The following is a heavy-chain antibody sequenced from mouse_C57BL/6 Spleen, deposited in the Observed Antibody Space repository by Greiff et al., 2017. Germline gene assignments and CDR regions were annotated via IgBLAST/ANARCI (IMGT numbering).Heavy chain of an antibody. CDR2: ISSGSSTI. J-gene: IGHJ4*01. V-gene: IGHV5-17*01. CDR1: GFTFSDSG. Sequence: EVMLVESGGGLVKPGGSLKLSCAASGFTFSDSGMHWVRQAPEKGLEWVAYISSGSSTIYYADTVKGRFTISRDNAKNTLFLQMTSLRSEDTAMYYCATMDYWGQGTSVTVSS. CDR3: ATMDY.